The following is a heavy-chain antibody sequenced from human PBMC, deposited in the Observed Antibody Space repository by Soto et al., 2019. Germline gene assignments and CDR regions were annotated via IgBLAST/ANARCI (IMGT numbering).Heavy chain of an antibody. CDR2: IYYSGST. V-gene: IGHV4-31*03. Sequence: SETLSLTCTVSGGSISSGGYYWSWIRQHPGKGLEWIGYIYYSGSTYYNPSLKSRVTISVDTSKNQFSLKLSSVTAADTAVYYCARRLAATRKYYFDYWGQGTLVTVSS. J-gene: IGHJ4*02. CDR3: ARRLAATRKYYFDY. CDR1: GGSISSGGYY. D-gene: IGHD3-9*01.